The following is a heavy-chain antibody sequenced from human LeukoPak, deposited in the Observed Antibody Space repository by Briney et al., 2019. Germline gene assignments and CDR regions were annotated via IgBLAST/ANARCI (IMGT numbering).Heavy chain of an antibody. CDR3: AKSTTVTTSWFDP. J-gene: IGHJ5*02. CDR1: GFTFSSYA. CDR2: ISYDGSNK. D-gene: IGHD4-11*01. V-gene: IGHV3-30-3*02. Sequence: GRSLRLSCAASGFTFSSYAMHWVRQAPGKGLEWVAVISYDGSNKYYADSVKGRFTISRDNSKNTLYLQMNSLRAEDTAVYYCAKSTTVTTSWFDPWGQGTLVTVSS.